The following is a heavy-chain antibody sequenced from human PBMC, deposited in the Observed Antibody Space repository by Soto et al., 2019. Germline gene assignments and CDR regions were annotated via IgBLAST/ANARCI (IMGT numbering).Heavy chain of an antibody. Sequence: LSLNCTVSDGSISRYYWSWIRQPPGKGLEWIGYIYYSGSTNYNPSLKSRVTISVDTSKNQFSLKLSSVTAADTAVYYCARALFRGITLVRGVPFAPWRKGTFVTVSS. V-gene: IGHV4-59*01. D-gene: IGHD3-10*01. J-gene: IGHJ5*02. CDR2: IYYSGST. CDR3: ARALFRGITLVRGVPFAP. CDR1: DGSISRYY.